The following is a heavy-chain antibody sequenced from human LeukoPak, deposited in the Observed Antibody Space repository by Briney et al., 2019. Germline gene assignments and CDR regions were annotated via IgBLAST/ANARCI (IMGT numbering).Heavy chain of an antibody. Sequence: PGGSLRLSCAASGFTFSSYAMSWVRQAPGKGLEWVSAISDSGGSTYYADSVKGRFTIPRDNSKNTLYLQMNSLRAEDTAVYYCAKEQLQEGEYDSSPIDYWGQGTLVTVSS. CDR2: ISDSGGST. J-gene: IGHJ4*02. CDR1: GFTFSSYA. V-gene: IGHV3-23*01. D-gene: IGHD3-22*01. CDR3: AKEQLQEGEYDSSPIDY.